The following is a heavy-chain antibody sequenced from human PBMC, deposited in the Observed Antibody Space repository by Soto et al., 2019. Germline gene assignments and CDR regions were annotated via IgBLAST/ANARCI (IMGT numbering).Heavy chain of an antibody. CDR1: GFSFSNYR. CDR3: ARVGFGYY. CDR2: INNDGTAT. D-gene: IGHD3-10*01. J-gene: IGHJ4*02. Sequence: PGGSLRLSCEASGFSFSNYRMHWVRQPPGRGLVWVSRINNDGTATNYADSVKGRFTVSRDNAKNTLYLQMNSLTAEDTAVYYCARVGFGYYWGQGTVVTVSS. V-gene: IGHV3-74*01.